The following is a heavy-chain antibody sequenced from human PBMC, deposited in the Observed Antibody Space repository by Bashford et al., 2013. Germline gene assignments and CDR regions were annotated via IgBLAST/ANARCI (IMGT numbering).Heavy chain of an antibody. D-gene: IGHD1-7*01. V-gene: IGHV1-69*06. CDR1: GGTFSSYA. CDR3: TTWAGTSERDNWFDP. Sequence: SVKVSCKASGGTFSSYAISWVRQAPGQGLEWMGGIIPIFGTANYAQKFQGRVTITADKSTSTAYMELSSLRSEDTAVYYCTTWAGTSERDNWFDPWGQGTLVTVSS. CDR2: IIPIFGTA. J-gene: IGHJ5*02.